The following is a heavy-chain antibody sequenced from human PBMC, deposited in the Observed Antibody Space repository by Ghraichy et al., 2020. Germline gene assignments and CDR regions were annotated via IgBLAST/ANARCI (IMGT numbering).Heavy chain of an antibody. V-gene: IGHV4-59*01. CDR2: IFYSGST. J-gene: IGHJ4*02. Sequence: SETLSLTCTVSGGSIGSYYWSWIRQPPGKGLECIGYIFYSGSTSYNPSLKSRVTISVDTSKNQFSLKLNSVTAADTAVYYCARLGGNSALDYWGQGILVIVSS. CDR3: ARLGGNSALDY. D-gene: IGHD4-23*01. CDR1: GGSIGSYY.